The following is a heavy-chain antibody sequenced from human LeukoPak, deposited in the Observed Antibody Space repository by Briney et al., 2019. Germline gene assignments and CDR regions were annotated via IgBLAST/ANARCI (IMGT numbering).Heavy chain of an antibody. J-gene: IGHJ5*02. CDR3: ARIPPSIMYRWFDP. CDR1: DYSISSGYY. CDR2: IYHSGST. D-gene: IGHD3-16*01. V-gene: IGHV4-38-2*02. Sequence: PSETLSLTCTVSDYSISSGYYWGWIRQPPGKGLEWIGEIYHSGSTNYNPSLKSRVTISVDKSKNQFSLKLSSVTAADTAVYYCARIPPSIMYRWFDPWGQGTLVTVSS.